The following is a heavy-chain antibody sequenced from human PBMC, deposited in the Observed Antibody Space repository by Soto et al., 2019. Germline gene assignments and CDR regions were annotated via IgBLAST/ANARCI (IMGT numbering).Heavy chain of an antibody. Sequence: PSETLSLTCAVYGGSFSGYYWSWIRQPPGKGLEWIGEINHSGSTNYNPSLKSRVTISVDTSKNQFSLKLSSVTAADTAVYYCASRDGYTNPTAPHLVYWGQGTLVTVSS. CDR2: INHSGST. CDR3: ASRDGYTNPTAPHLVY. CDR1: GGSFSGYY. J-gene: IGHJ4*02. V-gene: IGHV4-34*01. D-gene: IGHD5-12*01.